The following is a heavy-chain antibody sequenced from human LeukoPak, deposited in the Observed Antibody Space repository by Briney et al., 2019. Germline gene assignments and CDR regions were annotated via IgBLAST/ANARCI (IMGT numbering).Heavy chain of an antibody. CDR3: AIGPVEMATT. CDR2: IYYSGST. V-gene: IGHV4-39*07. D-gene: IGHD5-24*01. Sequence: SSEALSLTCTVSGGSISSSSYYWGWIRQPPGKGLEWIGSIYYSGSTYYNPSLKSRVTISVDTSKNQFSLKVSSVTAADTAVYYCAIGPVEMATTWGQGTLVTVSS. CDR1: GGSISSSSYY. J-gene: IGHJ5*02.